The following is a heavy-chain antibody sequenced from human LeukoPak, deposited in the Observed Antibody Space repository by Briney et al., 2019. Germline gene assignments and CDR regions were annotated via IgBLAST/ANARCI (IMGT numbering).Heavy chain of an antibody. CDR1: GGSISGSCCY. V-gene: IGHV4-39*01. D-gene: IGHD3-16*01. CDR3: SRTTGDSAIIAAH. J-gene: IGHJ4*02. Sequence: SETLSLTCTVTGGSISGSCCYWGWIRQTPGKDLEWIGSTSYSGSTHYNPSFKSRVTVSVDTSKNQFFLNLSSVTAADTAVYYCSRTTGDSAIIAAHWGQGTLVTVSS. CDR2: TSYSGST.